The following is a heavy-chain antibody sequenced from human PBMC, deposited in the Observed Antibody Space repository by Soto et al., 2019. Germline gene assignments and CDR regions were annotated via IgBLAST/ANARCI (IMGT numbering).Heavy chain of an antibody. D-gene: IGHD3-10*01. V-gene: IGHV3-30*18. CDR3: SKDLAYYGSGTYYALDV. J-gene: IGHJ6*02. Sequence: QVQLVESGGGVVQPGRSLRLSCAASGFPFSRYAMHWVRQAPGKGLEWVAVISYDGSNKYHADSVKCRFTISRDNSKNTLFLQMDSLRGDDTAMYYCSKDLAYYGSGTYYALDVWGQGTTVTVSS. CDR2: ISYDGSNK. CDR1: GFPFSRYA.